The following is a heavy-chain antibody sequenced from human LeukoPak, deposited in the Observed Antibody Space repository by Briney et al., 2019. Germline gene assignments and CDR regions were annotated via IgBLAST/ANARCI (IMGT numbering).Heavy chain of an antibody. CDR3: ANRGYDILTGYWNYYYYYGVDV. D-gene: IGHD3-9*01. V-gene: IGHV3-30*02. CDR2: IRYDGSNK. CDR1: GFTFSSYG. J-gene: IGHJ6*02. Sequence: GGSLRLSCAASGFTFSSYGMHWVRQAPGKGLEWVAFIRYDGSNKYYADSVKGRFTISRDNSKNTLYLQMNGLRAEDTAVYYCANRGYDILTGYWNYYYYYGVDVWGQGTTVTVSS.